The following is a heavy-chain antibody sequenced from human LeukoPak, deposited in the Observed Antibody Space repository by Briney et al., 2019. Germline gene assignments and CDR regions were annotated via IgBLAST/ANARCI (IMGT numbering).Heavy chain of an antibody. V-gene: IGHV1-18*01. CDR2: ISAYNGNT. D-gene: IGHD2-2*02. CDR3: ARAGRYCSSTSCYTKYYYYGMDV. CDR1: GYTFTSYG. J-gene: IGHJ6*02. Sequence: ASVKVSCKASGYTFTSYGISWVRQAPGQGLEWMGWISAYNGNTNYAQKLQGRVTMTTDTSTSTAYMELRSLRSDDTAVYYCARAGRYCSSTSCYTKYYYYGMDVWGQGTTVTVS.